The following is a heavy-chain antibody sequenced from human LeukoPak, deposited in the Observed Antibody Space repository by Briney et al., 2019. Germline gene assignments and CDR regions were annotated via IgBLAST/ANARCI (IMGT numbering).Heavy chain of an antibody. CDR2: ISGXGXXX. Sequence: QAPGXXXXWVSXISGXGXXXYXAXSVKGRFTISRENSNNKLYLQMNSLRAGDTGVYSCAKSGPNYYDNSGYYSGQLRAPYYFDYWGQGTLVTVSS. V-gene: IGHV3-23*01. CDR3: AKSGPNYYDNSGYYSGQLRAPYYFDY. J-gene: IGHJ4*02. D-gene: IGHD3-22*01.